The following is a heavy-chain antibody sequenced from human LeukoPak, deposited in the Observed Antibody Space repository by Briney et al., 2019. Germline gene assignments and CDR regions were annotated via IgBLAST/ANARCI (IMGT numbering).Heavy chain of an antibody. V-gene: IGHV4-59*01. CDR3: ARAWFGESAYTFDY. D-gene: IGHD3-10*01. Sequence: SETLSLTCTVSGVSIRSYYWSWIRQPPGKGLEWIGYVYYSGSTNYNPSLKNRVTISVDTSGNQFSLNLSYVRAAGTAVYYCARAWFGESAYTFDYWGQGTLVSVSS. J-gene: IGHJ4*02. CDR1: GVSIRSYY. CDR2: VYYSGST.